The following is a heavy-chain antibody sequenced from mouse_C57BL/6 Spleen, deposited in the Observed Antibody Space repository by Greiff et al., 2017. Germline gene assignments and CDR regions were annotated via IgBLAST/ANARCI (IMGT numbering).Heavy chain of an antibody. CDR2: FEPGDGEI. J-gene: IGHJ4*01. V-gene: IGHV14-2*01. CDR3: ARSDYYGYDVHAMDY. D-gene: IGHD2-2*01. Sequence: EVQLQQSGAELVKPGASVKLSCTASGFNIKDYYMHWVKQRTEQGLEWIGRFEPGDGEIKYDPKFQGKATLTADTSSNTAYLQLSSLTSEDAAVYYCARSDYYGYDVHAMDYWGQGTSVTVSS. CDR1: GFNIKDYY.